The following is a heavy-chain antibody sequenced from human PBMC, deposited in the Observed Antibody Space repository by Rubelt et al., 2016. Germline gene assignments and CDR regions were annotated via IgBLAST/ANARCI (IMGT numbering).Heavy chain of an antibody. CDR3: ARDSGYSGSSTLDY. D-gene: IGHD6-13*01. Sequence: QLQLQESGPGLVKPSETLSLTCTVSGGSISSSSYYWGWIRQPPGKGLEWIGSIYHSGSTYCNPSLKSRVAMSVDTSNVKFSQKLRLGTAADAAVDYCARDSGYSGSSTLDYWGQGTLVTASS. V-gene: IGHV4-39*07. CDR2: IYHSGST. J-gene: IGHJ4*02. CDR1: GGSISSSSYY.